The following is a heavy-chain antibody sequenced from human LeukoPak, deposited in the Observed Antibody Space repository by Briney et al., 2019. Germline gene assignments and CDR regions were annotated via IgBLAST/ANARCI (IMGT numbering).Heavy chain of an antibody. CDR2: ISAYNGNT. CDR3: ARGRDDYGDYAS. Sequence: ASVMVSRKASGYTFTSYGISWVRQAPGQGLEWMGWISAYNGNTNYAQKLQGRVTMTTDTSTSTAYMELRSLRSDDTAVYYCARGRDDYGDYASWGQGTMVTVSS. V-gene: IGHV1-18*04. J-gene: IGHJ3*01. CDR1: GYTFTSYG. D-gene: IGHD4-17*01.